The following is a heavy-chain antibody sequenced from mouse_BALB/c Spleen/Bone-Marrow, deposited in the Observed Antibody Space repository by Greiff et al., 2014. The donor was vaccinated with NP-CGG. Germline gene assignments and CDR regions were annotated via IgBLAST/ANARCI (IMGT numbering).Heavy chain of an antibody. Sequence: EVMLVESGGGLVQPGGSRKLSCAASGFTFSSFGMHWVRQAPEKGLEWVAYISSGSSTIYYADTVKGRFTISRDNAKNTLFLQMTSLRSEDTAMYYCACPYYRYEGAWFAYWGQGTLVTVSA. CDR2: ISSGSSTI. V-gene: IGHV5-17*02. CDR1: GFTFSSFG. CDR3: ACPYYRYEGAWFAY. J-gene: IGHJ3*01. D-gene: IGHD2-14*01.